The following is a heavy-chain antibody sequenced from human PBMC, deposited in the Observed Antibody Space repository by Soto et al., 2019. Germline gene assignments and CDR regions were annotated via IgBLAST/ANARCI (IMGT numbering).Heavy chain of an antibody. J-gene: IGHJ4*02. CDR3: ASLSYEQLW. V-gene: IGHV4-39*01. D-gene: IGHD1-1*01. CDR2: IFYSGST. Sequence: TSETLSLTCTVSGGSISSSTYYWGWIRQSPGKSLEWIGSIFYSGSTYFNPSFKSRVTISVDTSKNQFSLKLSSVTVADTAVYFCASLSYEQLWWGQGTLVTVSS. CDR1: GGSISSSTYY.